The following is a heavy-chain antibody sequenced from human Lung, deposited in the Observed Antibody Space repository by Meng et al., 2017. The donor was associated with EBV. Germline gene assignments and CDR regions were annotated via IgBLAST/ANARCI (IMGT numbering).Heavy chain of an antibody. CDR1: GGSISSCGYY. CDR3: ARNYYFDY. J-gene: IGHJ4*02. Sequence: VHRHEPGPGLVTPAQTLSLTCLVSGGSISSCGYYWSWIRQHPGKGLEWIGYIYYSGRTYYNPSLKSRVTISVDTSKNQFSLRLSSVTAADTAVYYCARNYYFDYWGQGTLVTVSS. CDR2: IYYSGRT. V-gene: IGHV4-31*03.